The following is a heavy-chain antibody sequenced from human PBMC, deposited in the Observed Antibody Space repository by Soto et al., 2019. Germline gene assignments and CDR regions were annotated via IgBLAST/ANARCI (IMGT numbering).Heavy chain of an antibody. CDR1: GGSMRNYF. J-gene: IGHJ4*02. CDR3: AAGEASSRNLAPYYLDF. V-gene: IGHV4-59*01. Sequence: SETLSLTCTVSGGSMRNYFWTWIRQPPGKGLEWIGYIHYSGTTSFFPSYNPSLRSRVAISEDTSKNQFSLKLLSVTTADTAVYFCAAGEASSRNLAPYYLDFWGQGTLVTVSS. D-gene: IGHD6-13*01. CDR2: IHYSGTT.